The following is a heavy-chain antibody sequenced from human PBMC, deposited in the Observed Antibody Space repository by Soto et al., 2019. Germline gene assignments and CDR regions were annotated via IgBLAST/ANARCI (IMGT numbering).Heavy chain of an antibody. V-gene: IGHV3-73*01. CDR3: TSQPHSNLWFGGELVGMDV. CDR1: GFTFSDSA. J-gene: IGHJ6*02. CDR2: IRSKANSYAT. D-gene: IGHD3-10*01. Sequence: PGLSLRLSWAASGFTFSDSAMRWVRQAYGKGLEWVGRIRSKANSYATAYAASVKGRFTISRDDSKNTAYLQMNSLKTEDTAVYYCTSQPHSNLWFGGELVGMDVWGQGTTVTVSS.